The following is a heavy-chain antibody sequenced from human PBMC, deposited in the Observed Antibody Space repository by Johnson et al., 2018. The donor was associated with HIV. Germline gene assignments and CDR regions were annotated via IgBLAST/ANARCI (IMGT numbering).Heavy chain of an antibody. V-gene: IGHV3-11*04. J-gene: IGHJ3*02. Sequence: QVLLVESGGGLVKPGGSLRLSCAASGFSFSDYFMSWIRQAPGKGLECISYISSSGTTIYYTDSVKGRFTISRDNAKNSLYLQMNSLRAEDTAVYYCARVAALYDAFDIWGQGTMVTVSS. CDR3: ARVAALYDAFDI. D-gene: IGHD2-15*01. CDR2: ISSSGTTI. CDR1: GFSFSDYF.